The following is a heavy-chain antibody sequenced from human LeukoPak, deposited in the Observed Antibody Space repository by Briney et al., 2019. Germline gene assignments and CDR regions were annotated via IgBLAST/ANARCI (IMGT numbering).Heavy chain of an antibody. J-gene: IGHJ3*02. CDR3: ARGPYSYDSSGAFDI. CDR1: GGSISPYY. Sequence: SETLSLTCTVSGGSISPYYWSWIRQPPGKGLEWIGYIYYSGSTNYNPSLKSRVTISVDTSKNQFSLKLSSVTAADTAVYFCARGPYSYDSSGAFDIWGQGTMVTVSS. D-gene: IGHD3-22*01. CDR2: IYYSGST. V-gene: IGHV4-59*08.